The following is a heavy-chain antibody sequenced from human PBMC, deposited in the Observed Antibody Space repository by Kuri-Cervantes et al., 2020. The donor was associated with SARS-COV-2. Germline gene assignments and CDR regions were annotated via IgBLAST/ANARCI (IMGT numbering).Heavy chain of an antibody. CDR2: INPNSGGT. CDR3: ARDQDIVVVVAATPGRGAFDI. J-gene: IGHJ3*02. D-gene: IGHD2-15*01. V-gene: IGHV1-2*02. CDR1: GYTFTGYY. Sequence: ASVKVSCKASGYTFTGYYMHWVRQAPGQGLEWMGWINPNSGGTNCAQKFQGRVTMTRDTSISTAYMELSRLRSDDTAVYYCARDQDIVVVVAATPGRGAFDIWGQGTMVTVSS.